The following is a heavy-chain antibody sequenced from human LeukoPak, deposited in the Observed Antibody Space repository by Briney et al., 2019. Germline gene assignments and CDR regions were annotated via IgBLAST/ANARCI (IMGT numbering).Heavy chain of an antibody. CDR2: IYSGGST. D-gene: IGHD3-22*01. V-gene: IGHV3-53*01. CDR3: ARVLGYDSIGYHSDYMDV. J-gene: IGHJ6*03. Sequence: PGGSLRLSCAASGSVVSSNYMTWVRQAPGKGLEWVSVIYSGGSTYDADSVKGRFTISRDNSKNTVYLQMNSLRAEDTAVYYCARVLGYDSIGYHSDYMDVWGKGTTVTVSS. CDR1: GSVVSSNY.